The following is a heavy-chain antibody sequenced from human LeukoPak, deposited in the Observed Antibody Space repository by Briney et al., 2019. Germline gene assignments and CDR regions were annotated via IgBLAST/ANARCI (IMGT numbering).Heavy chain of an antibody. CDR2: ISGDGSNK. CDR1: GFIFSSYG. J-gene: IGHJ4*02. V-gene: IGHV3-30*18. CDR3: AKGGDTSGYYGGPDY. D-gene: IGHD3-22*01. Sequence: GGSLRLSCVTSGFIFSSYGMHWVRQAPDKGLEWVAVISGDGSNKYYRDSVKGRFTISRDNSKNTLYLQMNSLRPEDTAVYYCAKGGDTSGYYGGPDYWGQGTLATVSS.